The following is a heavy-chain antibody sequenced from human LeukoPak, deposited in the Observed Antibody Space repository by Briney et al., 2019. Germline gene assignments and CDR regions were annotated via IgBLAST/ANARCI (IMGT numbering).Heavy chain of an antibody. V-gene: IGHV4-59*01. CDR2: IYYTGST. D-gene: IGHD2-2*01. CDR3: ARVYQSAEYYFDY. J-gene: IGHJ4*02. Sequence: SETLSLTCTVSGGSIDSYYWSWIRQPPGKGLEWIGYIYYTGSTYYHPSLKSRVTISLDTSKNQFSLKLTSVTAADTAVYYCARVYQSAEYYFDYWGQGTLVSVSS. CDR1: GGSIDSYY.